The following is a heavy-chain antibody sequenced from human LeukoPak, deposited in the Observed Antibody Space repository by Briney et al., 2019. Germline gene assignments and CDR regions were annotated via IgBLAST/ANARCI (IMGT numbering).Heavy chain of an antibody. D-gene: IGHD5-12*01. V-gene: IGHV1-2*02. CDR2: INPNSGGT. J-gene: IGHJ4*02. CDR3: SRGRADGYSGYDFGDY. CDR1: GYTFTGYY. Sequence: ASVKVSCKASGYTFTGYYMHWVRQAPGQGLEWMGWINPNSGGTDYAQKFQGRVTMARDTSISTAYMELSSLTSDDTAVYYCSRGRADGYSGYDFGDYWGQGTLVTVSA.